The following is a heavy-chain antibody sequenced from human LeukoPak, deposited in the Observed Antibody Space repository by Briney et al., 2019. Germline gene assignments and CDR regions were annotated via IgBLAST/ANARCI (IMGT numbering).Heavy chain of an antibody. D-gene: IGHD3-22*01. J-gene: IGHJ6*02. CDR1: GGSISSYY. V-gene: IGHV4-59*01. Sequence: PSETLSLTCTVSGGSISSYYWSWIRQPPGKGLEWIGYIYYSGSTNYNPSLKSRVTISVDTSKNQFSLKLSSVTAADTAVYYCAGLYDSSGYYYTGPYYGMDVWGQGTTVTVSS. CDR2: IYYSGST. CDR3: AGLYDSSGYYYTGPYYGMDV.